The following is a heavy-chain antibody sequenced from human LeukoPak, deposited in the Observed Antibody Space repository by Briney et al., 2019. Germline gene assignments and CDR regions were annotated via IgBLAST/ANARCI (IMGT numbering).Heavy chain of an antibody. CDR2: INHSGST. V-gene: IGHV4-34*01. D-gene: IGHD3-9*01. Sequence: SETLSLTCAVYGGSFSGYYWSWIRQPPGKGLEWIGEINHSGSTNYKPSLKSRITISVDTSKNQFSLKLSSVTAADTAVYYCARRNSYYDILTGYYDDAFDIWDQGTMVTVSS. CDR1: GGSFSGYY. J-gene: IGHJ3*02. CDR3: ARRNSYYDILTGYYDDAFDI.